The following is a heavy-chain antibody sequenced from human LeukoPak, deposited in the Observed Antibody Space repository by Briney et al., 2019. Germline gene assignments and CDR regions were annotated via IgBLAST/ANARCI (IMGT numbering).Heavy chain of an antibody. V-gene: IGHV3-48*01. D-gene: IGHD2-21*01. CDR2: ISSSSSTI. CDR1: GFTFSSYS. CDR3: ARWGDRSSTDAFDI. J-gene: IGHJ3*02. Sequence: GGSLRLSCAASGFTFSSYSMNWVRQAPGKGLEWVSYISSSSSTIYYADSVKGRFTISRDNAKNSLYLQMNSLRAEDTAVYYCARWGDRSSTDAFDIWGQGTMVTVSS.